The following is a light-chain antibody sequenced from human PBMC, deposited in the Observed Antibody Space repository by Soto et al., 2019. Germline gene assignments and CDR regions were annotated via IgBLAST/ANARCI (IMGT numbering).Light chain of an antibody. J-gene: IGKJ2*01. Sequence: DMVLTQSPGTLSLSPGERATLSCRASRGLASSYLGWYQQKPGQPPRLLLYAASKRATGIPDRFSGSGSGTDFTLTINRLEPEDSAVYYCQQDGSSPPYTFGQGTKVEI. CDR1: RGLASSY. CDR2: AAS. V-gene: IGKV3-20*01. CDR3: QQDGSSPPYT.